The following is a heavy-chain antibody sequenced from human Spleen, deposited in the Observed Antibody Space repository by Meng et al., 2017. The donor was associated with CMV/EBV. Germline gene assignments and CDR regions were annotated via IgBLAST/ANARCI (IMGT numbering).Heavy chain of an antibody. J-gene: IGHJ4*03. Sequence: TFAVSGVTIRTDNWWTWVRQPREKGLEWIEEIYHTGRTNSNPSLNSRLIISVDKSKNEVSLKLISATAADTAIYYCARDSSGHDWGSYWGHGALVTVSS. CDR2: IYHTGRT. CDR1: GVTIRTDNW. D-gene: IGHD5-12*01. V-gene: IGHV4-4*02. CDR3: ARDSSGHDWGSY.